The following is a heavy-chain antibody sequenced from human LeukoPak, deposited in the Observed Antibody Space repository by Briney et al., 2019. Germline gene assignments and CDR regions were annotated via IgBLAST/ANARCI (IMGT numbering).Heavy chain of an antibody. Sequence: SETLSLTCAVYGGSFSGYYWSWIRQPPGKGLEWIGEINHSGSTNYNPSLKSRVTISVDTSKNQFSLKVTSLTAADTAVYYCARHMGLGYSYGYPYFDYWGQGTLVTVSS. D-gene: IGHD5-18*01. CDR2: INHSGST. CDR1: GGSFSGYY. J-gene: IGHJ4*02. CDR3: ARHMGLGYSYGYPYFDY. V-gene: IGHV4-34*01.